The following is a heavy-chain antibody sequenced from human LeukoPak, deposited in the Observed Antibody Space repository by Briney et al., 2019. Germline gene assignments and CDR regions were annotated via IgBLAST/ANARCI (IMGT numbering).Heavy chain of an antibody. CDR3: ARYCSSTSCLYFDY. D-gene: IGHD2-2*01. Sequence: GGSLRLSCAASGFTVSSNYMSWVRQAPGKGLEWVSVIYSGGSTYYADSVKGRFTISRDNSKNTLYLQMNSLRAEDTAVYYCARYCSSTSCLYFDYWGQGTLVTVSS. CDR1: GFTVSSNY. J-gene: IGHJ4*02. CDR2: IYSGGST. V-gene: IGHV3-53*01.